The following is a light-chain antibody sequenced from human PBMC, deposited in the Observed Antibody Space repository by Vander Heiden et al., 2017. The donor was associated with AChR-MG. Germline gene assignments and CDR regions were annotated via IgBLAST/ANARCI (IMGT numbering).Light chain of an antibody. Sequence: PLLPPSPPASASLGASGQPPRTLSSGHSSYAIAWHQQQPEKGPRYLMKLNSDGSHSKGDGIPDRFSGSSSGAERYLTISSLQFEDEADYYCQTWGTGIHKVFGGGTKLT. J-gene: IGLJ3*02. CDR1: SGHSSYA. CDR3: QTWGTGIHKV. V-gene: IGLV4-69*01. CDR2: LNSDGSH.